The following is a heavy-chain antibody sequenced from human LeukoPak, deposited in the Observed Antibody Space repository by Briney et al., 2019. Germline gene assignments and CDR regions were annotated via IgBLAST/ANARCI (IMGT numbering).Heavy chain of an antibody. CDR3: ATKQWLAPPPDS. Sequence: PGGSLRLSCAASGFTFSKYWMLWVRQAPGKGLESVSRINTDGTVTAYADSVKGRFTVSRDNADNTMFLQTNSVRDEDPAVYYCATKQWLAPPPDSWGQGTPVTVSS. D-gene: IGHD6-19*01. J-gene: IGHJ4*02. V-gene: IGHV3-74*01. CDR2: INTDGTVT. CDR1: GFTFSKYW.